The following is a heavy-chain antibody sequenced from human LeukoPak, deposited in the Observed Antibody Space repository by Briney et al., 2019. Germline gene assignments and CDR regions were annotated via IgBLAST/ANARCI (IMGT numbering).Heavy chain of an antibody. J-gene: IGHJ5*02. D-gene: IGHD7-27*01. CDR2: INHSGST. CDR3: ARAPWVNWFDP. Sequence: PSETLSLTCAVCGGSFSGYYWSWIRQPPGKGLEWIGEINHSGSTNYNPSLKSRVTISVDTSKNQFSLKLSSVTAADTAVYYCARAPWVNWFDPWGQGTLVTVSS. CDR1: GGSFSGYY. V-gene: IGHV4-34*01.